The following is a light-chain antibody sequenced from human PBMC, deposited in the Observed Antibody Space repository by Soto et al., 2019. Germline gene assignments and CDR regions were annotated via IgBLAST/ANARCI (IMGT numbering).Light chain of an antibody. CDR3: NSYAGSKNFGV. J-gene: IGLJ3*02. Sequence: QSALTQPPSASGSPGQSVTISCTGTSSDVGAYNYVSWYQQHPGKAPKLIIYEVTKRPSGVPDRFSGSKSGNTASLTVSGLQAEDEADYYCNSYAGSKNFGVFGGGTKLT. CDR2: EVT. CDR1: SSDVGAYNY. V-gene: IGLV2-8*01.